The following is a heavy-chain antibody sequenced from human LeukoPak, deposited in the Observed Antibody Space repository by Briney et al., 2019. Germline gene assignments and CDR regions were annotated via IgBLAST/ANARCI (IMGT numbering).Heavy chain of an antibody. CDR3: ARGGTTFNC. D-gene: IGHD2/OR15-2a*01. Sequence: PGGSLRLSCAASGFTFSNYWMSWVCQAPGKGLEWVASIKQDGSETYYVDSVKGRFTISRDNAKNSLYLQMNSLRAEDTAVYFCARGGTTFNCWGQGTLVTVSS. CDR1: GFTFSNYW. V-gene: IGHV3-7*01. J-gene: IGHJ4*02. CDR2: IKQDGSET.